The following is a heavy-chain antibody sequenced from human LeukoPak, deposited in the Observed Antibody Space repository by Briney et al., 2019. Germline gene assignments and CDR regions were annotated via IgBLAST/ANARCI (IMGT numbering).Heavy chain of an antibody. CDR1: GFTFSNYA. CDR3: AKWGDYDVLTCYYVSDY. V-gene: IGHV3-23*01. J-gene: IGHJ4*02. D-gene: IGHD3-9*01. CDR2: IAGSGGNT. Sequence: GASLRLSCAASGFTFSNYAMSWVRQAPGKGLEWVSAIAGSGGNTYYADSAKGRFTISRDKSKKTVFLQMNSLRAEDTAVYYCAKWGDYDVLTCYYVSDYWGQGTLVTVSS.